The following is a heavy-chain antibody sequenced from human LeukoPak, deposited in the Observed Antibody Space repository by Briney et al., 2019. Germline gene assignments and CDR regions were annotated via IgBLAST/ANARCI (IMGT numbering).Heavy chain of an antibody. CDR1: GGTFSSYA. Sequence: WASVKVSCKASGGTFSSYAISWVRQAPGQGLEWMGGIIPIFGTANYAQKFQGRVTITTDESTSTAYMELSSLRSEDTAVYYCARAVAGPGNNWFDPWGQETLVTVSS. D-gene: IGHD6-19*01. V-gene: IGHV1-69*05. CDR3: ARAVAGPGNNWFDP. CDR2: IIPIFGTA. J-gene: IGHJ5*02.